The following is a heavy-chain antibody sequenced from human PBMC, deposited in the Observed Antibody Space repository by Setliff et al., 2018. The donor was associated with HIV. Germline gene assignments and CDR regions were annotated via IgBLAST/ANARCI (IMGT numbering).Heavy chain of an antibody. CDR3: ARDIGIRIMVAASDAFDI. D-gene: IGHD2-8*01. CDR1: GLTFSRYG. V-gene: IGHV3-30*02. J-gene: IGHJ3*02. CDR2: IQYDESNK. Sequence: LRLSCAVSGLTFSRYGFHWVRQVPGKGLDWVTFIQYDESNKYYGDSVRGRFTISRDNSKNTLYLQMNSLRSEDTAVYFCARDIGIRIMVAASDAFDIWGQGTMVT.